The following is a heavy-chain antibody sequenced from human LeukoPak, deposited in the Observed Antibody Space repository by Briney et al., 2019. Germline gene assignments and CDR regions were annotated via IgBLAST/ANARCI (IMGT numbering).Heavy chain of an antibody. CDR2: ISYDGSNK. Sequence: GGSLRLSCAASGFTFSSYAMHWVRQAPGKGLEWVAVISYDGSNKYYADSVKGRFTISRDNSKNTLYLQMNSLRAEDTAVYYCARDGSSGWSFPFDYWGQGTLVTVSS. V-gene: IGHV3-30-3*01. J-gene: IGHJ4*02. CDR1: GFTFSSYA. CDR3: ARDGSSGWSFPFDY. D-gene: IGHD6-19*01.